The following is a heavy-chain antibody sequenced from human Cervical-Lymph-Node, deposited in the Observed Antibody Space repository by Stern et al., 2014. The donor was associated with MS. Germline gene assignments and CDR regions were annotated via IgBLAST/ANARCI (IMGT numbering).Heavy chain of an antibody. J-gene: IGHJ4*02. D-gene: IGHD6-19*01. V-gene: IGHV3-7*01. Sequence: EVQLVQSGGGLVQPGGSLRLSCAASGFTFSNYWMNWVRQAPGKGPEWVANIKKDGSEKYYVDSVKGRFTISRDNAKNSLYLQMNSLRAEDTAVYYCAGGSGWLIDYWGQGTLVTVSS. CDR1: GFTFSNYW. CDR3: AGGSGWLIDY. CDR2: IKKDGSEK.